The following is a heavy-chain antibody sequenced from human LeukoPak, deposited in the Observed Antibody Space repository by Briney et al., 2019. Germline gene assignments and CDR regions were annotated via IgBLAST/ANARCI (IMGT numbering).Heavy chain of an antibody. V-gene: IGHV4-34*01. CDR3: ASRTPYYYMDV. CDR1: GGSFSGYY. CDR2: INHSGST. Sequence: SETLSLTCAVYGGSFSGYYWSWIRQPPGKGLEWIGEINHSGSTNYNPSLKSRVTISVDTSKNQFSLKLSSVTAADTAVYYCASRTPYYYMDVWGKGTTVTISS. J-gene: IGHJ6*03.